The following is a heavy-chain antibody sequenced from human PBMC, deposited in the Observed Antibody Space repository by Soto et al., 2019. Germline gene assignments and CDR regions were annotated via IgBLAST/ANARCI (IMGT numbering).Heavy chain of an antibody. CDR2: ISGGGETT. CDR1: GFTFSSYA. CDR3: AFNSGSGSYYFDY. D-gene: IGHD3-10*01. J-gene: IGHJ4*02. Sequence: EVQLLESGGGLVQPGGSLRLSCAASGFTFSSYAMWWVRQAPGKGLECVSAISGGGETTYYADSVKGRFTITRDNSKNKLHMQMNRLRAEDTAVYYCAFNSGSGSYYFDYWGQGTLVTDSS. V-gene: IGHV3-23*01.